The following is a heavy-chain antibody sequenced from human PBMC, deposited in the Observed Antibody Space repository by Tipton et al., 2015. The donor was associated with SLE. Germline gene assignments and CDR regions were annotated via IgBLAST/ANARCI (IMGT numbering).Heavy chain of an antibody. CDR3: ARAQNTGRGTTSVTSVGY. D-gene: IGHD4-17*01. Sequence: GSLRLSCAASGFTFSDYYMSWIRQAPGKGLEWVSYISSSSSSTNYADSVKGRFTISRDNAKNSLYLQMNSLRAEDTAVYFCARAQNTGRGTTSVTSVGYWGQGTLVTVSS. CDR2: ISSSSSST. J-gene: IGHJ4*02. CDR1: GFTFSDYY. V-gene: IGHV3-11*06.